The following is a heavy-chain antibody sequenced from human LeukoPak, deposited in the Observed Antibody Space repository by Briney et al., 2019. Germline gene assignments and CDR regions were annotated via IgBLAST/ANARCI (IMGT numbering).Heavy chain of an antibody. CDR3: TSRGFSYGLTIDY. CDR2: IYSGGTT. V-gene: IGHV3-53*01. J-gene: IGHJ4*02. Sequence: GGPLRLSCAASGFTVSSNYMSWVRQAPGKGLEWVSVIYSGGTTYYTDSVKGRFTISRDNSKNTVYLEMNSLRTEDTAVYYCTSRGFSYGLTIDYWGQGTLVTVSS. D-gene: IGHD5-18*01. CDR1: GFTVSSNY.